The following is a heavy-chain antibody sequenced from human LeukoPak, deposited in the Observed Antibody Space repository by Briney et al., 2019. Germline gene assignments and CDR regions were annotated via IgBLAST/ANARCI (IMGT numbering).Heavy chain of an antibody. J-gene: IGHJ4*02. D-gene: IGHD2-15*01. CDR3: ARGGVVAASKVDY. CDR1: GFPFSSYS. Sequence: GALSLSCAASGFPFSSYSMNWVRQAPGKGLEWVSSISSSSSYIYYADSVKGRFTISRDNAKNSLYLQMNSLRAEDTAVYYCARGGVVAASKVDYWGQGTLVTVSS. V-gene: IGHV3-21*01. CDR2: ISSSSSYI.